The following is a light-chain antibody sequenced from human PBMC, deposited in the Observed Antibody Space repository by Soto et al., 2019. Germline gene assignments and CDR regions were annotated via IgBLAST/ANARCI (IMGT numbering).Light chain of an antibody. J-gene: IGLJ3*02. CDR3: CTYAGSYAFWV. V-gene: IGLV2-11*01. Sequence: QSALTQPRSVSGSPGQSVTISCTGTSSDVGGYDFVSWYQHHPGKAPKLIIYDVTKRPSGVPDHFSGSKSGNTASLTISGLQAEDEADYFCCTYAGSYAFWVFGGGTKLTVL. CDR1: SSDVGGYDF. CDR2: DVT.